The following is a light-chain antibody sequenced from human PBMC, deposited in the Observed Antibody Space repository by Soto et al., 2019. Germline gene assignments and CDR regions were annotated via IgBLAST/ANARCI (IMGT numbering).Light chain of an antibody. CDR2: GAS. J-gene: IGKJ1*01. CDR3: QHYGSSQRT. Sequence: ELVLTQSPGTLSLSPGERASLSCRASQSVSGIYLAWYQQKPGQAPRLLIYGASSRATGIPDRFSGSGSGTDLTLTISRLEPEDFAVYYCQHYGSSQRTFGQGTKVEIK. V-gene: IGKV3-20*01. CDR1: QSVSGIY.